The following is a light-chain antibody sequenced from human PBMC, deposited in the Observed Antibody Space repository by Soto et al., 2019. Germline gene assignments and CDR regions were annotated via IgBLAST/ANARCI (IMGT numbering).Light chain of an antibody. CDR3: CSFAGSTTPLYV. V-gene: IGLV2-23*02. CDR1: SSDVGSYNL. Sequence: QSVLTQPASVSGSPGQSITISCTGTSSDVGSYNLVSWYQHFPGKAPKVMIYAVSKRPSGVSNRSSGSKSGNTASLTISGLQAEDEGDYYCCSFAGSTTPLYVFGTGTKVTVL. CDR2: AVS. J-gene: IGLJ1*01.